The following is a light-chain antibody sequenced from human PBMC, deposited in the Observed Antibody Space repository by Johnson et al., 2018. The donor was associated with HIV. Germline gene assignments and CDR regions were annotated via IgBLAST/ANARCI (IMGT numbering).Light chain of an antibody. CDR2: KDN. CDR3: GTWDSSLSTGGV. V-gene: IGLV1-51*02. Sequence: QSVLTQPPSVSAAPGQKVTISCSGSSSTIGNNFVSWYQVLPGTAPKLLIYKDNERPSGIPDRFSGSKSGTSATLGITGLQPGEEADYYCGTWDSSLSTGGVFGTGTKVTVL. CDR1: SSTIGNNF. J-gene: IGLJ1*01.